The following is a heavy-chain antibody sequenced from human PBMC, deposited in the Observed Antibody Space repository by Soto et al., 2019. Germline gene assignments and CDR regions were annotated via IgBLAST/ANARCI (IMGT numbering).Heavy chain of an antibody. V-gene: IGHV3-33*01. CDR2: IWYDGSNK. J-gene: IGHJ4*02. Sequence: QVQLVESGGGVVQPGRSLRLSCAASGFTFSSYGMHWVRQAPGKGLEWVAVIWYDGSNKYYADPVKGRFTISRDNSKNTLYLQMNSLRAEDTAVYYCARNGDYREFDYWGQGTLVTVSS. CDR1: GFTFSSYG. D-gene: IGHD4-17*01. CDR3: ARNGDYREFDY.